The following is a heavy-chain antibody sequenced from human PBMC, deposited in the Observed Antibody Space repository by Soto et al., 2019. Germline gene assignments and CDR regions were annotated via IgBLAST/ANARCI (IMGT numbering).Heavy chain of an antibody. D-gene: IGHD7-27*01. V-gene: IGHV4-34*01. CDR2: INHSGIT. CDR3: ARRWGRTFDY. Sequence: SETLPLTFAVYGGSFRGYYWRCIRQPPGKGLEWIGEINHSGITNYNPSLKSRVTISVDTSKNQFSLKLSSVTAADTAVYYCARRWGRTFDYWGQGTLVTVSS. J-gene: IGHJ4*02. CDR1: GGSFRGYY.